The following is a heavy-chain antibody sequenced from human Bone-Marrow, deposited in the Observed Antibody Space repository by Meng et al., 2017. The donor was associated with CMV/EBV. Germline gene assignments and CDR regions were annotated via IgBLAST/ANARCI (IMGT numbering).Heavy chain of an antibody. D-gene: IGHD6-6*01. CDR3: AKAPPQARTGFFQH. J-gene: IGHJ1*01. Sequence: GESLKISCAASGFTFSSYAMSWVRQAPGKGLEWVSAISGSGGSTYYADSVKGRFTISRDNSKNTLYLQMNSLRAEDTAVYYCAKAPPQARTGFFQHWGQGNLVTVSS. CDR2: ISGSGGST. CDR1: GFTFSSYA. V-gene: IGHV3-23*01.